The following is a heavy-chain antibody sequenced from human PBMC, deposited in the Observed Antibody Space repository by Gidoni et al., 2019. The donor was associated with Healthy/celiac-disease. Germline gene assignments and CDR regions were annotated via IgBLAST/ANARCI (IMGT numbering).Heavy chain of an antibody. V-gene: IGHV3-30-3*01. J-gene: IGHJ6*02. CDR3: ASNRYYYGSGTENYYGMDV. CDR2: ISYDGSNK. D-gene: IGHD3-10*01. CDR1: GFPFSSYA. Sequence: QVQLAESGGGVVQPGRSLRLSCAASGFPFSSYAMHWVRQAPGKGLEWVAVISYDGSNKYYADSVKGRFTISRDNSKNTLYLQMNSLRAEDTAVYYCASNRYYYGSGTENYYGMDVWGQGTTVTVSS.